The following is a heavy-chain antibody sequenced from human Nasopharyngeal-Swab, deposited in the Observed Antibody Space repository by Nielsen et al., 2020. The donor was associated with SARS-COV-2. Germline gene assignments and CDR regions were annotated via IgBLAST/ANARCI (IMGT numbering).Heavy chain of an antibody. D-gene: IGHD3-10*01. J-gene: IGHJ4*02. CDR2: IYYSGST. Sequence: RQAPGKGLEWIGYIYYSGSTYYNPSLKSRVTISVDTSKNQFSLKLSSVTAADTAVYYCARDGYGSGSYSNWGQGTLVTV. V-gene: IGHV4-30-4*01. CDR3: ARDGYGSGSYSN.